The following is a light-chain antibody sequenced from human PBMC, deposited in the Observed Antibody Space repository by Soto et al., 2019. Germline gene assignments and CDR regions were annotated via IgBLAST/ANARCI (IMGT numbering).Light chain of an antibody. J-gene: IGLJ1*01. Sequence: SYELTQPPSGSVAPGQTARIPWGGDNIGSKSVYWYQQKPGQAPVVVVYDGSDRPSGITERFSGSNSGTTATLTISRVEAGDEADYLCHVWDSTSYHYVFSAWAKVNV. V-gene: IGLV3-21*02. CDR2: DGS. CDR1: NIGSKS. CDR3: HVWDSTSYHYV.